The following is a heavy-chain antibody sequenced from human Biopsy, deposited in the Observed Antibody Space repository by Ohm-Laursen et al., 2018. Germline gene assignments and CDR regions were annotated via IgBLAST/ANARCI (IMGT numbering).Heavy chain of an antibody. J-gene: IGHJ4*02. CDR2: IYYRGNT. D-gene: IGHD4-23*01. V-gene: IGHV4-59*08. CDR3: ARGSNDFGGLYFPR. CDR1: GDSITSYF. Sequence: SDTLSLTCTVSGDSITSYFWNWIRQAPGKGLEWIGNIYYRGNTNYSPSLKSRATISLDSSKNQFSLNLNSVTATDTAVYYCARGSNDFGGLYFPRWGQGTLLTVSS.